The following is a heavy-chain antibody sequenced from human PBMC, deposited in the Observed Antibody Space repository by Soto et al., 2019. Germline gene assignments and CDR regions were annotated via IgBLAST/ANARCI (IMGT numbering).Heavy chain of an antibody. D-gene: IGHD3-10*01. Sequence: GGSLRLSCAASGFTFSSYGMHWVRQAPGKGLEWVAVILYYGCYKYYADSVNGRFTISIYNSNYTMYFHMNSMSAEDTAVYYCARDNVVRGVIPPPLDYWGQGTLVTVSS. CDR1: GFTFSSYG. V-gene: IGHV3-30*03. CDR3: ARDNVVRGVIPPPLDY. CDR2: ILYYGCYK. J-gene: IGHJ4*02.